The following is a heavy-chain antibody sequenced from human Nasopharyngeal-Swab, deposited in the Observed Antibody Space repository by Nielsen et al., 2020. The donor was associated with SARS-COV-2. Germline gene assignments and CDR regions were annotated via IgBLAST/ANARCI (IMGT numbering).Heavy chain of an antibody. CDR1: GGSISSGSYY. D-gene: IGHD6-13*01. CDR2: IYTSGST. CDR3: AREGSSWYKFDY. V-gene: IGHV4-61*02. J-gene: IGHJ4*02. Sequence: SETLSLTCTVSGGSISSGSYYWSWIRQPAGKGLEWIGRIYTSGSTNYNPSLKSRVTISVDTSKNQFSLKLSSVTAADTAVYYCAREGSSWYKFDYWGQGTLVTVYS.